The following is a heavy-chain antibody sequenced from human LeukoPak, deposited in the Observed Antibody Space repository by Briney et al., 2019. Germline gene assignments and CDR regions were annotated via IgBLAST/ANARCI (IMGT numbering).Heavy chain of an antibody. Sequence: GASVKVSCKASGYTFTSYGISWVRQAPGQGLEWMGWISAYNGNTNYAQKLQGRVTMTTDTSTSTAYMELRSLRSVDTAVYYCARGVIHNTRGGDFDYWGQGTLVTVSS. CDR2: ISAYNGNT. CDR1: GYTFTSYG. J-gene: IGHJ4*02. CDR3: ARGVIHNTRGGDFDY. D-gene: IGHD2-21*01. V-gene: IGHV1-18*01.